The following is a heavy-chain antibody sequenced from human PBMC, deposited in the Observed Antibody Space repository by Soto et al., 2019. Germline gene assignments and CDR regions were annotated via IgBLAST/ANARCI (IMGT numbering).Heavy chain of an antibody. D-gene: IGHD2-2*01. Sequence: QVQLQESGPGLVKPSQTLSLTCTVSGNSIATGAYYWSWIRQHPGKGLEWIGYISYSGSAYYNPSLKSRLTISVDMSKNQFSLMLTAVTAADTAVYYCARVGRSTTPLGAIDVWGPGTMVTVSS. CDR2: ISYSGSA. V-gene: IGHV4-31*03. CDR3: ARVGRSTTPLGAIDV. CDR1: GNSIATGAYY. J-gene: IGHJ3*01.